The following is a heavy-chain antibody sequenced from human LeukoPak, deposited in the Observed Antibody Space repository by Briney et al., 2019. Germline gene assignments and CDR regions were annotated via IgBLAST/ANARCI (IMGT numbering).Heavy chain of an antibody. CDR1: GGTFSSYA. D-gene: IGHD6-19*01. CDR2: INPNSGGT. J-gene: IGHJ4*02. Sequence: ASVKVSCKASGGTFSSYAISWVRQAPGQGLEWMGWINPNSGGTNYVQKFQGRVTMTRDTSISTAYMELSRLRSDDTAVYYCARMGSGWYYFDYWGQGTLVTVSS. V-gene: IGHV1-2*02. CDR3: ARMGSGWYYFDY.